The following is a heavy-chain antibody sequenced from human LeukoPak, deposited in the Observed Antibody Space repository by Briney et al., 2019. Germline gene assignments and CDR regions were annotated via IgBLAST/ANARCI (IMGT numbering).Heavy chain of an antibody. J-gene: IGHJ3*02. V-gene: IGHV1-18*01. CDR3: ARVWYPPDCFDI. Sequence: ASVKVSCKSSGYTLTGYGITWVRQAPGQGLDWVGWISVYNGVTNFAQKFQGRVTMTTDTSTNTAYMELRSLRFADTAVYYCARVWYPPDCFDIWGQGTMVTVSS. D-gene: IGHD6-13*01. CDR2: ISVYNGVT. CDR1: GYTLTGYG.